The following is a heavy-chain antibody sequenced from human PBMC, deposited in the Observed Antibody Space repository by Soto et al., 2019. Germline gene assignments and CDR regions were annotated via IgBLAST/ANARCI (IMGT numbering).Heavy chain of an antibody. D-gene: IGHD3-10*01. J-gene: IGHJ4*02. CDR3: ARSRARWFGEWTSDY. Sequence: QVQLVQSGAEVKKPGASVKVSCKASGYTFTSYGISWVRQAPGQGLEWMGWISAYNGNTNYAQKLQGRVTMTTDTPTSTADMELRSLSSDDTAVYYCARSRARWFGEWTSDYWGQGTLVTVSS. CDR2: ISAYNGNT. V-gene: IGHV1-18*01. CDR1: GYTFTSYG.